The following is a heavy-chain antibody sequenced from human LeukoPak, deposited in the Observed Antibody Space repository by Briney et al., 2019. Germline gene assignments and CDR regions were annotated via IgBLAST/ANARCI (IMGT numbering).Heavy chain of an antibody. J-gene: IGHJ4*02. D-gene: IGHD2-21*02. V-gene: IGHV1-2*02. Sequence: ASVKVSCKASGYTFTGYYMHWVRQAPGQGLEWMGWINPNSGGTNYARKFQGRVTMTRDTSISTAYMELSRLRSDDTAVYYCARDGGDPSYFDYWGQGTLVTVSS. CDR1: GYTFTGYY. CDR3: ARDGGDPSYFDY. CDR2: INPNSGGT.